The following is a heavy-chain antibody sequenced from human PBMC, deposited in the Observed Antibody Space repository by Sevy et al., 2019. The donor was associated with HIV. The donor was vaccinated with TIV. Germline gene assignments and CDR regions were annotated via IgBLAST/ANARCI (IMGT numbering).Heavy chain of an antibody. CDR2: ISWSSGNI. J-gene: IGHJ4*02. Sequence: QLGGSLRLSCAASGFTFDDYTMNWVRQAPGKGLEWVSGISWSSGNIAYADSVEDRFTISRDNAKNSLYLQMNSLRVEDTALYYCVKDRSGSYSFDYWGQGTLVTVSS. D-gene: IGHD1-26*01. CDR1: GFTFDDYT. CDR3: VKDRSGSYSFDY. V-gene: IGHV3-9*01.